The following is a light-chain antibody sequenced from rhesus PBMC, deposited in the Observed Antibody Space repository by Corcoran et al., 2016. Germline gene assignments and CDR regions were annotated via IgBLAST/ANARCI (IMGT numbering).Light chain of an antibody. V-gene: IGLV3-40*01. Sequence: SFDLTQPHSVSVSPGQTARITWGGNDIGNQNVQWFQQKPPQAPVVVIYDDTERPSGIPERVSGSNSRNTATLTITGVEAGDEADSPCQVWDIRVDHTVFGGGTKLTAL. CDR2: DDT. CDR3: QVWDIRVDHTV. J-gene: IGLJ6*01. CDR1: DIGNQN.